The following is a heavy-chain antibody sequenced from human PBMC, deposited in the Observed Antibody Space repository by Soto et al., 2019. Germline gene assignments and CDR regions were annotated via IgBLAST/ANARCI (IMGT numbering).Heavy chain of an antibody. Sequence: PGGSLRLSWAASGFPFSSYAMHWGRQAPRKGLEWVAVISYDGSNKYYADSVKGRFTISRENSKNTLYLQMNSLRAEDTAVYYCARGLGYNYYDSSGPDACNIWGQGTMVSVSS. D-gene: IGHD3-22*01. V-gene: IGHV3-30-3*01. CDR1: GFPFSSYA. CDR2: ISYDGSNK. J-gene: IGHJ3*02. CDR3: ARGLGYNYYDSSGPDACNI.